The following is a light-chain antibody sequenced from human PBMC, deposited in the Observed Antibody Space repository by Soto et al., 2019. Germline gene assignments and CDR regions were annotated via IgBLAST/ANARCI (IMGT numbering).Light chain of an antibody. CDR2: EVT. V-gene: IGLV2-14*01. J-gene: IGLJ1*01. Sequence: QSVLTQPASVSGSPGQSITISCTGTSSDAGGYDFVSWYRQYPGQAPKILIYEVTHRPSGVPDRFSGSKSGNTASLTISGLQADDEADYYCSSYTITSSPVFGPGTKLTVL. CDR1: SSDAGGYDF. CDR3: SSYTITSSPV.